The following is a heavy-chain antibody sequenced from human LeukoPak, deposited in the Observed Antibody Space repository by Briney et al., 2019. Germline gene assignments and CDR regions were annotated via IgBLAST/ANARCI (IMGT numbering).Heavy chain of an antibody. CDR1: GFTFSSYW. CDR2: IKQDGREK. D-gene: IGHD3-22*01. V-gene: IGHV3-7*01. CDR3: ARDPENYYDSSGYYFRNYYYYYYMDV. J-gene: IGHJ6*03. Sequence: GGSLRLSCAASGFTFSSYWMSWVRQAPGKGLEWVANIKQDGREKYYVDSVKGRFTISRDNAKNSLYLQMNSLRAEDTAVYYCARDPENYYDSSGYYFRNYYYYYYMDVWGKGTTVTVSS.